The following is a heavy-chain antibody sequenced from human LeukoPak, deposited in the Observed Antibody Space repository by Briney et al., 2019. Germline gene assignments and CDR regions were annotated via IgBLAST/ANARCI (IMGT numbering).Heavy chain of an antibody. V-gene: IGHV3-74*01. CDR2: INSDGSST. CDR3: AKGRGWEASYYYYYMDV. CDR1: GFTFSSHW. Sequence: TGGSLRLSCAASGFTFSSHWMHWVRQAPGKGLVWVSRINSDGSSTSYADSVKGRFTISRDNAKNTLYLQMNSLRVEDTAVYYCAKGRGWEASYYYYYMDVWGKGTTVTISS. J-gene: IGHJ6*03. D-gene: IGHD1-26*01.